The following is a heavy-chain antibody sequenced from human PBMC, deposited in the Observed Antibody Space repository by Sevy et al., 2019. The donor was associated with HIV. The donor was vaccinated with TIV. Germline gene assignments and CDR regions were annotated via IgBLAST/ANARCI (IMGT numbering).Heavy chain of an antibody. D-gene: IGHD6-13*01. CDR3: ATHAGIAAAGRVFDY. V-gene: IGHV3-72*01. Sequence: GGSLRLSCVASGFTFSDHYMEWVRQAPGKGLEWVGRTRNKADGYTTEYAASVKGRFTISRDDSKNSPYVQMNNLKTEDTAVYYCATHAGIAAAGRVFDYWGQGTLVTVSS. CDR2: TRNKADGYTT. CDR1: GFTFSDHY. J-gene: IGHJ4*02.